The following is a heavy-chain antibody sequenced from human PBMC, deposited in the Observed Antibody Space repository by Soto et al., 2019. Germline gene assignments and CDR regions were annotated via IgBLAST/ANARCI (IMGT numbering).Heavy chain of an antibody. D-gene: IGHD3-3*01. CDR2: INPSGGST. CDR3: AKADYDFWSGCDY. J-gene: IGHJ4*02. Sequence: ASVKVSCKASGYPFPSYYMHWVRQAPGQGLEWMGIINPSGGSTSYAQKFQGRVTMTRDTSTSTVYMELSSLRSEDTAVYYCAKADYDFWSGCDYWGQGTLVTVSS. V-gene: IGHV1-46*01. CDR1: GYPFPSYY.